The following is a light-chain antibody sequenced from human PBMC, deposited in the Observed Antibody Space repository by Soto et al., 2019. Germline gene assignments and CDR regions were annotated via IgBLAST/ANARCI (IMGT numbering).Light chain of an antibody. CDR3: QQYSSFPRT. V-gene: IGKV1-5*01. J-gene: IGKJ1*01. Sequence: DIQMTQSPSTLSASLGDRVTITCRASQSISTWLAWYQQKPGKAPKLLIYDASSLESGVPSRFSGSGSGTDFTLTISRLEPDDFAVYYCQQYSSFPRTFGQGTKVDI. CDR1: QSISTW. CDR2: DAS.